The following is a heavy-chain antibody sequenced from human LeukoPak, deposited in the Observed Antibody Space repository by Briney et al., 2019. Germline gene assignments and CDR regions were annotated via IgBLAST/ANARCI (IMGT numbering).Heavy chain of an antibody. CDR2: ISYDGSKR. Sequence: PGRSLRLSCAASGFTFSTYAVHWVRQAPGKGLEWVAVISYDGSKRYYADSVKGRFTISRDNSKNAFLQMNSLRAEDTAVYYCAREGGDFWSGYLGLDYWGQGTLVTVSS. D-gene: IGHD3-3*01. CDR1: GFTFSTYA. CDR3: AREGGDFWSGYLGLDY. J-gene: IGHJ4*02. V-gene: IGHV3-30-3*01.